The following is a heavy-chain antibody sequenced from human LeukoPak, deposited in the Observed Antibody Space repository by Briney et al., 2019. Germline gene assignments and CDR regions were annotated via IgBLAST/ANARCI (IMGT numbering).Heavy chain of an antibody. CDR1: GYSFTRYT. Sequence: GASVKVSCKASGYSFTRYTLNWVRQAPGQGLEWMGCINTKTGNPQYAQGFTGRLVFSLDTSVNTAYLQISSLKAEDTAVYYCAVAPMSLSSGETNDFWGQGTLVTVSS. D-gene: IGHD3-10*01. CDR2: INTKTGNP. J-gene: IGHJ4*02. CDR3: AVAPMSLSSGETNDF. V-gene: IGHV7-4-1*02.